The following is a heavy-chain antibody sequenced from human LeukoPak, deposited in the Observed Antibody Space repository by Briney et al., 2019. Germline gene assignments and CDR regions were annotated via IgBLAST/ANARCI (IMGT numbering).Heavy chain of an antibody. CDR2: ISYDGSNK. Sequence: GGSLRLSCAASGFTFSSYGMHWVRQAPGKGLEWVAVISYDGSNKYYADSVKGRFTISRDNSKNTLYLQMNSLRAEDTAAYYCAKDFSDFWSGLDYWGQGTLVTVSS. V-gene: IGHV3-30*18. J-gene: IGHJ4*02. D-gene: IGHD3-3*01. CDR3: AKDFSDFWSGLDY. CDR1: GFTFSSYG.